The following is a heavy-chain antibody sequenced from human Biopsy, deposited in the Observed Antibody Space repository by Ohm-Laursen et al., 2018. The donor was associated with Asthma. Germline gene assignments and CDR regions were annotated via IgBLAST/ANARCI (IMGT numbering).Heavy chain of an antibody. J-gene: IGHJ4*02. D-gene: IGHD2-15*01. CDR1: GGTFNNYV. CDR3: ARKAGSCISRACYSLDF. V-gene: IGHV1-69*01. Sequence: SSVKVSCKSLGGTFNNYVIGWVRQAPGQGLEWMGGINSVFGTTTYPQKFQDGVTITADDSTSTVYMELSSLRSEDTAVYYCARKAGSCISRACYSLDFWGQGTLVTVSS. CDR2: INSVFGTT.